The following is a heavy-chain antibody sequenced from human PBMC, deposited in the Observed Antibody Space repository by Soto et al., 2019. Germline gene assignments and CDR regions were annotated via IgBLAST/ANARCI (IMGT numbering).Heavy chain of an antibody. D-gene: IGHD1-1*01. CDR3: ARDDGTVYYGMDV. Sequence: QVQLVQSGAEVQKPGASVKVSCKASGYTFTGYYMNWVRQAPGQGLEWMGWINPNSGGTNYAQKFQGWVTTTRDTSSSTAYMELSRLRSDHTAVYYCARDDGTVYYGMDVWGQGTTVTVSS. V-gene: IGHV1-2*04. CDR2: INPNSGGT. CDR1: GYTFTGYY. J-gene: IGHJ6*02.